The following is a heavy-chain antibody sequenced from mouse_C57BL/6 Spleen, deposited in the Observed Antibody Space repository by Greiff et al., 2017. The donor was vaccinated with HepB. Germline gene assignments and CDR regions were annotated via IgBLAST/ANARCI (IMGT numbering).Heavy chain of an antibody. CDR2: INPSSGYT. CDR3: ARYYDGYYVGPWFAY. J-gene: IGHJ3*01. CDR1: GYTFTSYW. V-gene: IGHV1-7*01. D-gene: IGHD2-3*01. Sequence: VQLQQSGAELAKPGASVKLSCKASGYTFTSYWMHWVKQRPGQGLEWIGYINPSSGYTKYNQKFKDKATLTADKSSSTAYMQLSSLTYEDSAVYYCARYYDGYYVGPWFAYWGQGTLVTVSA.